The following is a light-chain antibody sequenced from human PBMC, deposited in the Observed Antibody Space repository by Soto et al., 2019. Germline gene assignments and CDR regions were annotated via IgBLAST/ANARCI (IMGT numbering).Light chain of an antibody. CDR3: AAWDDGLNGRVV. V-gene: IGLV1-36*01. J-gene: IGLJ2*01. Sequence: QSVLTQPPSVSEAPRQRVTISCSGSSSNIGNNTVNWYQQLPGKAPKLLIYYDDLLPSGVSDRFSGSKSGTSASLAISGLQSEDEADYYCAAWDDGLNGRVVFGGGTKLTVL. CDR2: YDD. CDR1: SSNIGNNT.